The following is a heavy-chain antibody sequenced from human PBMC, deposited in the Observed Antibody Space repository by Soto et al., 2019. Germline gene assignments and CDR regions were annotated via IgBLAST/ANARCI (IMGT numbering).Heavy chain of an antibody. CDR3: ARDLQMATIRGGDY. Sequence: GGSLSLSCTASGFTFNTYSMNWVRQAPGRGLEWVSSISSSTTHILYADSVKGRFTIPRDNGKNSLYLQMNSLRAEDTAVYYCARDLQMATIRGGDYWGQGAQVTVSS. CDR1: GFTFNTYS. V-gene: IGHV3-21*06. J-gene: IGHJ4*02. CDR2: ISSSTTHI. D-gene: IGHD5-12*01.